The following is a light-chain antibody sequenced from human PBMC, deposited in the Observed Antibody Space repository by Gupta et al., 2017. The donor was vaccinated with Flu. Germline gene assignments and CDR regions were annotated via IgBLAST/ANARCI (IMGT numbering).Light chain of an antibody. CDR2: EVS. Sequence: QPALTQPASVSASPGQSITISCTGASSDIGTYNFVSWYQQHPGKSPRLLIYEVSNRPSGVSNRFSGSKSGNTASLTISGLQAEDEAVYYCSSSTSNDHFLVFGGGTKLTVL. CDR3: SSSTSNDHFLV. J-gene: IGLJ3*02. CDR1: SSDIGTYNF. V-gene: IGLV2-14*01.